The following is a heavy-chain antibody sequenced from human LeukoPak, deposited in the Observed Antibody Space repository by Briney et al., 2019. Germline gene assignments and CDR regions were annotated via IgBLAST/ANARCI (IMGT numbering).Heavy chain of an antibody. CDR2: ISSSSSYI. CDR3: AREGYCTTPSCYPDY. CDR1: GFTVTSNY. D-gene: IGHD2-2*01. Sequence: NPGGSLRLSCVVSGFTVTSNYMSWVRQAPGTGLEWVSSISSSSSYIDYADSVKGRFTISRDNAKNSLYLQMNSLRAEDTAVYYCAREGYCTTPSCYPDYWGQGTLVTVSS. J-gene: IGHJ4*02. V-gene: IGHV3-21*06.